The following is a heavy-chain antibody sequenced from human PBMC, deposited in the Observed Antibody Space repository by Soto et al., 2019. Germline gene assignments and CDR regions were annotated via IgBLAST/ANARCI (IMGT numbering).Heavy chain of an antibody. V-gene: IGHV2-5*01. CDR3: ANGNWNYFRGDAFDI. CDR1: GFSLSTSGVG. Sequence: QITLKESGPTLVKPTQTLTLTCTFSGFSLSTSGVGVGWIRQPPGKALEWLALIYWNDDKPYSPTQNSRLTITRVTSKNRVVLTMTNMDPVNTATYYCANGNWNYFRGDAFDIWGQGTMVTVSS. J-gene: IGHJ3*02. CDR2: IYWNDDK. D-gene: IGHD1-7*01.